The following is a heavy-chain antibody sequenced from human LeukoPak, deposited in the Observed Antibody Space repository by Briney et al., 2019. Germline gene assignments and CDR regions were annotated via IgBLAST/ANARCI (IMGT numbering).Heavy chain of an antibody. V-gene: IGHV1-69*06. CDR2: IIPIFGTA. D-gene: IGHD3-10*01. J-gene: IGHJ4*02. CDR3: ARSDYYGSGSYCFCYFDY. CDR1: GGTFSSYA. Sequence: ASVKVSCKASGGTFSSYAISWVRQAPGQGLEWMGGIIPIFGTANYAQKFQGRVTITADKSTSTAYMELSSLRSEDTAVYYCARSDYYGSGSYCFCYFDYWGQGTLVTVSS.